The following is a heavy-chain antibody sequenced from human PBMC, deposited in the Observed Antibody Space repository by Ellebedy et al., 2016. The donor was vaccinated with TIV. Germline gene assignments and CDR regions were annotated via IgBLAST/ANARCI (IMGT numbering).Heavy chain of an antibody. V-gene: IGHV3-23*01. J-gene: IGHJ4*02. D-gene: IGHD6-19*01. CDR1: GFAFSTFD. CDR3: VKGAWCDD. CDR2: YRGFADLT. Sequence: GGSLRLXCTASGFAFSTFDMTWVRQAPGKGLEWVSLYRGFADLTYYADSVKGRFTISRDNSKNTLYLQMNSLRVEDTAKYFCVKGAWCDDWGQGTLVTVSS.